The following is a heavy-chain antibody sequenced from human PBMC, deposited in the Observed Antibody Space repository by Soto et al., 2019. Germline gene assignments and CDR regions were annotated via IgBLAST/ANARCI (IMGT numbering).Heavy chain of an antibody. V-gene: IGHV3-23*01. CDR3: AKVEANHYYYYYMDV. D-gene: IGHD3-3*01. J-gene: IGHJ6*03. CDR2: ISGSGGST. Sequence: PGGSLRLSCTASGFTFGDYAMSWVRQAPGKGLEWVSAISGSGGSTYYADSVKGRFTISRDNSKNTLYLQMNSLRAEDTAVYYCAKVEANHYYYYYMDVWGKGTTVTVSS. CDR1: GFTFGDYA.